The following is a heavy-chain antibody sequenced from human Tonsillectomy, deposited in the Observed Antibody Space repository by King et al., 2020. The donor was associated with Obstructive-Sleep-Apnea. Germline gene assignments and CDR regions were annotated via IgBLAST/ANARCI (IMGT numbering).Heavy chain of an antibody. CDR1: VGSISTYF. CDR2: IPSSGST. Sequence: VQLQESGPGLVKPSETLSLTCTVSVGSISTYFWNWIRQPAGKGLEWIGRIPSSGSTDYNPPLQSRVTMSVDTSKNQFSLKLNSVTAADTAVYYCARQEDYDEHFDYWGQGTLVTVSS. CDR3: ARQEDYDEHFDY. J-gene: IGHJ4*02. D-gene: IGHD4-17*01. V-gene: IGHV4-4*07.